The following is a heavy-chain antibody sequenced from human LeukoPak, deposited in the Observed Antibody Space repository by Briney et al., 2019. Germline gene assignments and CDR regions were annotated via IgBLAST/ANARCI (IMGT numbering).Heavy chain of an antibody. CDR2: ISGSGGST. D-gene: IGHD2-2*01. CDR1: GFTFSSYA. CDR3: ARETVIVVVPAATTNYYYYYMDV. Sequence: GGSLRLSCAASGFTFSSYAMSWVRQAPGKGLEWVSVISGSGGSTSYADSVKGRFTIPRDNSMNSLYLQMNSLRAEDTAVYYCARETVIVVVPAATTNYYYYYMDVWGKGTTVTISS. J-gene: IGHJ6*03. V-gene: IGHV3-23*01.